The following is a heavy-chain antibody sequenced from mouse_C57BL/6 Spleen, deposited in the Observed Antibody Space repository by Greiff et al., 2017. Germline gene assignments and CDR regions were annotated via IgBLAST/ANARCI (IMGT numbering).Heavy chain of an antibody. CDR3: ARVGPPLLRDKYFDV. CDR2: IYPRSGNT. V-gene: IGHV1-81*01. Sequence: QVQLQQSGAELARPGASVKLSCKASGYTFTSYGISWVKQRTGQGLEWIGEIYPRSGNTYYNEKFKGKATLTADKSSSTAYMELRSLTSEDSAVYFCARVGPPLLRDKYFDVWGTGTTVTVSS. J-gene: IGHJ1*03. D-gene: IGHD1-2*01. CDR1: GYTFTSYG.